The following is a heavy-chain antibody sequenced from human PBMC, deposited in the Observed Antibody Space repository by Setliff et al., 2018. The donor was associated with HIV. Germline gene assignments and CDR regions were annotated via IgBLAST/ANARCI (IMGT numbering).Heavy chain of an antibody. D-gene: IGHD3-10*01. CDR1: GGSISNYY. J-gene: IGHJ6*03. CDR3: ARVVSRREDRGTWMKLWLAPYYMDV. V-gene: IGHV4-59*01. Sequence: SETLSLTCTVSGGSISNYYWSWIRQPAGKGLEWIGYVSSSGTTNYTPSLESRLTISVDTSKNQVSLRLSSLTAADTAVYFCARVVSRREDRGTWMKLWLAPYYMDVWGKGTTVTVSS. CDR2: VSSSGTT.